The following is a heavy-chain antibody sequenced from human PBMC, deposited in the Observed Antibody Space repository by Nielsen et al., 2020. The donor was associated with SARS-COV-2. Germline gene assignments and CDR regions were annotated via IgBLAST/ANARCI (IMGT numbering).Heavy chain of an antibody. CDR1: GFSLNNRLG. D-gene: IGHD1-1*01. Sequence: SGPTLVKPTETLTLTCTVSGFSLNNRLGVSWIRQPPGKALEWLAHIFASDEKAYSTSLKSRLTLSTDTSKSQVVLTVTNMDPADTATYYCARIFLELSLFYFYYYMDVWGKGTTVTVSS. CDR2: IFASDEK. J-gene: IGHJ6*03. CDR3: ARIFLELSLFYFYYYMDV. V-gene: IGHV2-26*01.